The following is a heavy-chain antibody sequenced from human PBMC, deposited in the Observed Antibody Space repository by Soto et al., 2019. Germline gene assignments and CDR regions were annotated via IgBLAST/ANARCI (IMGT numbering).Heavy chain of an antibody. CDR2: ISAYNGNT. CDR1: GYTFTSYG. CDR3: ARDCYDIFTGYCPNDAFDI. Sequence: QVQLVQSGAEVKKPGASVKVSCKASGYTFTSYGISWVRQAPGQGLEWMGWISAYNGNTNYAQKLQDRVTMTTDTSTSTAYMELRSLRSDDTAVYYCARDCYDIFTGYCPNDAFDIWGQGTMVTVSS. V-gene: IGHV1-18*01. J-gene: IGHJ3*02. D-gene: IGHD3-9*01.